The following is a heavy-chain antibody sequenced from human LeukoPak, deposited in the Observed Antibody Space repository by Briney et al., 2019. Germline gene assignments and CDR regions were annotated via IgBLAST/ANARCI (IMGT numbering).Heavy chain of an antibody. CDR2: ISGRGDRT. D-gene: IGHD6-13*01. Sequence: RESLRLSSVASGYTLSGYDSRSLRQAPQKGLEWVSLISGRGDRTSYADSVKGRFTISRDNSKSTLYLQMNSLRVEDTAVYYCAKCPSSWYEMNYWGQGTLVTVSS. CDR3: AKCPSSWYEMNY. J-gene: IGHJ4*02. V-gene: IGHV3-23*01. CDR1: GYTLSGYD.